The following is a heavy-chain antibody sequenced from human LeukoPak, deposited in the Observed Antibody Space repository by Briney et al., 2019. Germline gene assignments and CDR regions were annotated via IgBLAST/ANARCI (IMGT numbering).Heavy chain of an antibody. CDR2: IYYSGST. J-gene: IGHJ4*02. D-gene: IGHD1-26*01. V-gene: IGHV4-30-4*08. Sequence: SQTLSLTCTVSGGSISSGDYYWSWIRQPPGKGLEWIGYIYYSGSTYYNPSLKSRVTISVDTSKNQFSLKLSSVTAADTAVYYCAREGLYSGSPMADYWGQGTLVTVSS. CDR3: AREGLYSGSPMADY. CDR1: GGSISSGDYY.